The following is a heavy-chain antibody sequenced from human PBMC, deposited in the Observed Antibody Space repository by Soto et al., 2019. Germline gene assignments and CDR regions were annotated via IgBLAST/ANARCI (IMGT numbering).Heavy chain of an antibody. V-gene: IGHV1-69*12. CDR3: AKGAVAGTPTSYYYYGMDV. D-gene: IGHD6-19*01. Sequence: QVQLLQSGAEVKKPGSSVRVSCEASGGTFRTYAISWVRQAPGQGLEWMGEIIPIFGTVNYAQKFQGRVTITADDAPTSVNXDLRSLRSEDTAVYYCAKGAVAGTPTSYYYYGMDVWGQGTTVTVSS. CDR2: IIPIFGTV. CDR1: GGTFRTYA. J-gene: IGHJ6*02.